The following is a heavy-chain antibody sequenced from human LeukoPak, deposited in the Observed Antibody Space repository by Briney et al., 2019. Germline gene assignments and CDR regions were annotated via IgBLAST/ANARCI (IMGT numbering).Heavy chain of an antibody. CDR3: AREGEPWWVTTISNDAFDI. CDR2: IYYSGST. Sequence: SETLSLTCTVSGGSISSGGYYWSWIRQHPGKGLEWIRYIYYSGSTYYNASLKSRVTISVDTSKNQCSLKLSSVTAADTAVYYGAREGEPWWVTTISNDAFDIWGQGTMVTVSS. D-gene: IGHD4-17*01. J-gene: IGHJ3*02. V-gene: IGHV4-31*03. CDR1: GGSISSGGYY.